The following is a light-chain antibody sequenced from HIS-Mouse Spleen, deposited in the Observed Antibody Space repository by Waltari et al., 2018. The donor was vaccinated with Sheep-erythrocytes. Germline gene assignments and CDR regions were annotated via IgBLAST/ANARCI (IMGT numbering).Light chain of an antibody. CDR3: QQYGSSRQQTFT. Sequence: EIVLTQSPGTLSLSPGERATLSCRASESVSSSYLAWYQQKPGQAPRLLIYGASSRATGIPDRFSGSGSGTDFTLTISRLEPEDFAVYYCQQYGSSRQQTFTFGPGTKVDIQ. CDR1: ESVSSSY. CDR2: GAS. J-gene: IGKJ3*01. V-gene: IGKV3-20*01.